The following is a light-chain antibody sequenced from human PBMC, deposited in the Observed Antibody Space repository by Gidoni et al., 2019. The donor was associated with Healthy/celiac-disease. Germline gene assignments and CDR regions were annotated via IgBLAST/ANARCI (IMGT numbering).Light chain of an antibody. CDR1: QSISSY. Sequence: DIQLTQSPSSLSASVGDRVTITCRASQSISSYLNWYQQKPGKAPKLLIYAASSLQSGVPSRFSGSGSGTDFTLTIGSLQHEDFATYYCQQSYRTPWTFGQGTKVEIK. CDR2: AAS. CDR3: QQSYRTPWT. J-gene: IGKJ1*01. V-gene: IGKV1-39*01.